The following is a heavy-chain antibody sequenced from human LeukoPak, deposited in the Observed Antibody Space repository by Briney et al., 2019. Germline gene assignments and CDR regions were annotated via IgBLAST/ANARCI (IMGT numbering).Heavy chain of an antibody. D-gene: IGHD6-6*01. J-gene: IGHJ4*02. V-gene: IGHV4-31*03. CDR3: ARLSTSIAALDY. CDR1: GGSISSGAYY. Sequence: PSETLSLTCTVSGGSISSGAYYWSWIRQHPGKGLEWIGYIYYSGSTYYTPSLKSRVTISVDTSKNQFSLKLSSATAADTAVYSCARLSTSIAALDYWGQGTLVTVSS. CDR2: IYYSGST.